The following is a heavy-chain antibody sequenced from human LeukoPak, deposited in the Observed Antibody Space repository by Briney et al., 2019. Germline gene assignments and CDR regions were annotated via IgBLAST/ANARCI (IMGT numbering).Heavy chain of an antibody. V-gene: IGHV3-23*01. Sequence: GGSLRLSCAASGFTFSSYAMSWVRQAPGEGLEWVSAISGSGGSTYYADSVKGRFTISRDNSKNTLYLQMNSLRAEDTAVYYCAKDYSSWYEQLDYWGQGTLVTVSS. J-gene: IGHJ4*02. CDR3: AKDYSSWYEQLDY. CDR2: ISGSGGST. D-gene: IGHD6-13*01. CDR1: GFTFSSYA.